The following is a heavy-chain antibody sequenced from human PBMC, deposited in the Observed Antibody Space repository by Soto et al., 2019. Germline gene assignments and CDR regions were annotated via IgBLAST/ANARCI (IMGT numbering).Heavy chain of an antibody. CDR1: GGSIFSTSW. J-gene: IGHJ5*02. V-gene: IGHV4-4*02. CDR3: ARLGAYYQSLDP. CDR2: IHHDGST. D-gene: IGHD2-21*01. Sequence: SETLSLTCAVSGGSIFSTSWWSWVRQSPGKGLEWIGEIHHDGSTNYNPSLKSRVIISVDKSKNQFSLRVNSVTAADTAVYYCARLGAYYQSLDPWGPGTLVTVS.